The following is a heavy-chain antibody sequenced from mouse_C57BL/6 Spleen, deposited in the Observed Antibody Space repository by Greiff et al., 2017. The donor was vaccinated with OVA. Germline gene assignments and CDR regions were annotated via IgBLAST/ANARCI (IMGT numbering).Heavy chain of an antibody. CDR1: GFNINDYY. Sequence: EVQLQQSGAELVKPGASVKLSCTASGFNINDYYMHWVKQRTEQGLEWIGRIDPEDGETKYAPKFQGKATITADTSSNTEYLQSRRLTAEDNAVYYCASSGGDFVADWGQGTLVTVAA. V-gene: IGHV14-2*01. D-gene: IGHD1-3*01. J-gene: IGHJ3*01. CDR2: IDPEDGET. CDR3: ASSGGDFVAD.